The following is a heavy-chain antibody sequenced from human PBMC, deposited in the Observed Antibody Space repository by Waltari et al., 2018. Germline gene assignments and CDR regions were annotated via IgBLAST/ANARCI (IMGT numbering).Heavy chain of an antibody. V-gene: IGHV4-39*01. Sequence: QLQLQESGPGLLKPSESLSLHCFGGGDARSNGGYYWGWTRQPPGKGLEYLRTIYVSGNPDYTPSLKSRLTMSVDTSKNPFSLKLTSVTAADTARYYCAKFSSGTMFDFWGQGILVTVSS. CDR2: IYVSGNP. D-gene: IGHD1-7*01. J-gene: IGHJ4*02. CDR3: AKFSSGTMFDF. CDR1: GDARSNGGYY.